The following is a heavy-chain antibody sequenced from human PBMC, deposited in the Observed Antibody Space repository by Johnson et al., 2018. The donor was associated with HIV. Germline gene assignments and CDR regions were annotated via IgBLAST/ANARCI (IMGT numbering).Heavy chain of an antibody. J-gene: IGHJ3*02. CDR3: ARDPDI. CDR1: GLTFSTYA. V-gene: IGHV3-30*04. CDR2: ISHDGSNK. Sequence: VQLVESGGGLVQPGGSLRLSCAASGLTFSTYAMDWVRQAPGKGLEWVAVISHDGSNKYYADSVKGRFTISRDNSKNTLYLQMNSLRAEDTAVYYCARDPDIWGQGTMVTVSS.